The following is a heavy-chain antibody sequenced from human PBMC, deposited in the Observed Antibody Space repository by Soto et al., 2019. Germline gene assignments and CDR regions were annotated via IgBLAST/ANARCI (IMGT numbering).Heavy chain of an antibody. CDR1: GFTFNNYA. CDR3: AKKEEYDHVGRNAPFN. J-gene: IGHJ4*03. V-gene: IGHV3-23*01. D-gene: IGHD3-16*01. Sequence: GGSLRLSCAASGFTFNNYAMSWVRQAPGKGLEWVSSINGPGDDTYYADSVKGRFTTSRDNSKNTLYLQMNSLRAEDTAVHYCAKKEEYDHVGRNAPFNWGRGTRVPVS. CDR2: INGPGDDT.